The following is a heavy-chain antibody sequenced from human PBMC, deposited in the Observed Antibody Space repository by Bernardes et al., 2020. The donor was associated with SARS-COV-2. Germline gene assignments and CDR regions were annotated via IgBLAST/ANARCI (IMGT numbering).Heavy chain of an antibody. Sequence: GGSLRLSRVASGFTVSTNYMSWVRQTPGKGLEWVSLIYYDGTTFYADSVKGRFTISRDNSKNTLYLQMNSLRPDDTGVYYCAADCSSTSCQSSLGYFYYYAMDVWGQGTTVTVSS. CDR3: AADCSSTSCQSSLGYFYYYAMDV. V-gene: IGHV3-66*02. J-gene: IGHJ6*02. D-gene: IGHD2-2*01. CDR1: GFTVSTNY. CDR2: IYYDGTT.